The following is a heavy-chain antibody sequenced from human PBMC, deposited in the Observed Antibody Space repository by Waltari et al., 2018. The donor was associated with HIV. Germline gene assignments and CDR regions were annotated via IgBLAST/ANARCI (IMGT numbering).Heavy chain of an antibody. J-gene: IGHJ6*02. Sequence: EVQLVQSGGGLVPPGGSLKVSGAASGCRFSALYVTAVRQAPGKGLEWSGRIRTRPDRFATAYVASVKGRFIMSRDDSENKAYLQMSSLKTEDTAVYYCHRRGKLFRGVVDLDVWGQGTTVIVSS. D-gene: IGHD3-10*01. CDR3: HRRGKLFRGVVDLDV. CDR2: IRTRPDRFAT. V-gene: IGHV3-73*01. CDR1: GCRFSALY.